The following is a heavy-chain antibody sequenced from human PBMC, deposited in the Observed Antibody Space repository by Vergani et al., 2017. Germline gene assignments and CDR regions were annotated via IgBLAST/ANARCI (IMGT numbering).Heavy chain of an antibody. J-gene: IGHJ4*02. CDR3: ARSGGGYYYDSSGYNEFDY. CDR2: TIPIFGTA. D-gene: IGHD3-22*01. V-gene: IGHV1-69*01. CDR1: GGTFSSYA. Sequence: QVQLVQSGAEVKKPGSSVKVSCKASGGTFSSYAISWVRQAPGQGLEWMGGTIPIFGTANYAQKFQGRVTITADESTSTAYMGLSSLRSEDTDVNYCARSGGGYYYDSSGYNEFDYWGQGTLVTVSS.